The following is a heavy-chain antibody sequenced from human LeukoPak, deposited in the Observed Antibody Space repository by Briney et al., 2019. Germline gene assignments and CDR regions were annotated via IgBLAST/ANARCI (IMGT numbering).Heavy chain of an antibody. Sequence: SETLSLTCAVYGGSFSGYYWSWIRQPPGKGLEWIGEINHSGSTNYNPSLKSRVTISVDTSKNQFSLKLSSVTAADTAVYYCAKDHYGDYIDYWGQGTLVTVSS. CDR3: AKDHYGDYIDY. CDR2: INHSGST. J-gene: IGHJ4*02. CDR1: GGSFSGYY. D-gene: IGHD4-17*01. V-gene: IGHV4-34*01.